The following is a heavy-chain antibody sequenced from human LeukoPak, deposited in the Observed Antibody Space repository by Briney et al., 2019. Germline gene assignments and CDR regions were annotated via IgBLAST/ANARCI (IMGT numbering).Heavy chain of an antibody. D-gene: IGHD2-15*01. V-gene: IGHV3-21*01. CDR1: GFTFSSYS. J-gene: IGHJ4*02. CDR2: ISSSSSYI. Sequence: GGSLRLSCVASGFTFSSYSMNWVRQAPGRGLEWVSSISSSSSYIYYADSVKGRFTISRDNAKNSLSLQMNSLRAEDTAVYYCARDEDIVVVVAAPTGFDYWGQGTLVTVSS. CDR3: ARDEDIVVVVAAPTGFDY.